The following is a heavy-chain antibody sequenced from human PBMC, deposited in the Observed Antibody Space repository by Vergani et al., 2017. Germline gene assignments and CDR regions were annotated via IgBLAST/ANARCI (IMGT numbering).Heavy chain of an antibody. CDR3: AGEVWGNDYYYYYMDV. V-gene: IGHV4-59*01. Sequence: QVQLQESGPGLVKPSETPSLTCTVPGGSLSSYYWSWIRQPPGKGLEWIGYIYYSGSTNYNPSLKSRVTISVDTSKNQFSLKLSSVTATDTAVYYGAGEVWGNDYYYYYMDVWGKGTTVTVSS. J-gene: IGHJ6*03. CDR2: IYYSGST. D-gene: IGHD3-16*01. CDR1: GGSLSSYY.